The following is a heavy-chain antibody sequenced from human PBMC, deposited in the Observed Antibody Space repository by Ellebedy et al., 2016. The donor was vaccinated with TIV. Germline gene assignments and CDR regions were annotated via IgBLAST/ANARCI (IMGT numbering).Heavy chain of an antibody. CDR3: AKDFIGLRPAAAPYYFDY. Sequence: SLKISXAASGFTFDDYAMHWVRQAPGKGLEWVSGISWNSGSIGYADSVKGRFTISRDNAKNSLYLQMNSLRAEDTALYYCAKDFIGLRPAAAPYYFDYWGQGTLVTVSS. J-gene: IGHJ4*02. CDR1: GFTFDDYA. CDR2: ISWNSGSI. D-gene: IGHD6-13*01. V-gene: IGHV3-9*01.